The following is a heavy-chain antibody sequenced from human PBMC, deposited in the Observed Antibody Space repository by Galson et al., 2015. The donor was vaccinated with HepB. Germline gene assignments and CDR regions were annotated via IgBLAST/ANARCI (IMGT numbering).Heavy chain of an antibody. J-gene: IGHJ6*02. V-gene: IGHV5-51*01. CDR2: IYPSDSDT. Sequence: SGAEVKKPGESLKISCQSSGYTFTIYWIGWVRQMPGKGPEWMGIIYPSDSDTRYSPSFEGQVTISADKSISTAYLQWSSLTASDTAIYYCARFYNFGMDVWGQGTTVTVSS. CDR1: GYTFTIYW. CDR3: ARFYNFGMDV.